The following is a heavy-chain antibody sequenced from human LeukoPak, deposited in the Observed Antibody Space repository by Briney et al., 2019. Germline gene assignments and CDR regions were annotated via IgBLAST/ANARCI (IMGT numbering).Heavy chain of an antibody. V-gene: IGHV4-61*02. D-gene: IGHD6-13*01. Sequence: SQTLSLTCTVSGGSISSGSYYWSWIRQPAGKGLEWIGRIYTSGSTNYNPSLKSRVTISVDTSKNQFSLKLSSVTAADAAVYYCAMGIAAAGVFDYWGQGTLVTVSS. J-gene: IGHJ4*02. CDR1: GGSISSGSYY. CDR3: AMGIAAAGVFDY. CDR2: IYTSGST.